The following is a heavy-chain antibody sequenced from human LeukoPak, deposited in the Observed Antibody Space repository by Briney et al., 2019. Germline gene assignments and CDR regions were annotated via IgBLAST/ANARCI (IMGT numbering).Heavy chain of an antibody. Sequence: ASVKVSCKASGYTFTSYYIHWVRQAPGQGLEWMGIINPSGGSTSYAQKFQGRVTMTRDTSTSTVYMELSSLRSEGTAVYYCARSLDFWSGYQTELIDYWGQGTLVTVSS. D-gene: IGHD3-3*01. J-gene: IGHJ4*02. CDR3: ARSLDFWSGYQTELIDY. V-gene: IGHV1-46*01. CDR2: INPSGGST. CDR1: GYTFTSYY.